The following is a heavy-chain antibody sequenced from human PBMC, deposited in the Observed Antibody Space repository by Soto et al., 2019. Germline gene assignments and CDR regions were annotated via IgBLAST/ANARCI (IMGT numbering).Heavy chain of an antibody. CDR1: GFTFSSYA. CDR2: ISGSGGST. V-gene: IGHV3-23*01. Sequence: EVQLLEAGGGLVQPGGSLRLSCAASGFTFSSYAMSWVRQAPGKGLEWVSAISGSGGSTYYADSVKGRFTISRDNSKNTLYLQMNSLRAEDTAVYYCAKDGGHYYDSKDAFDIWGQGTMVTVSS. J-gene: IGHJ3*02. CDR3: AKDGGHYYDSKDAFDI. D-gene: IGHD3-22*01.